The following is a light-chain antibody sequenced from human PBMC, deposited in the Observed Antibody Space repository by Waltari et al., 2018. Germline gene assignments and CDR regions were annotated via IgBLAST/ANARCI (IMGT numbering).Light chain of an antibody. J-gene: IGLJ1*01. V-gene: IGLV2-8*01. Sequence: QSALTQPPSASGSPGQSVTLSCTGSSSDVGGYNYVSWYQQHPDRAPKLMIYEVSKRPSGTPDRFSGSKSGNTASLTVSGLQADDEADYFCSSYAGPNNFVFGTGTKVTVL. CDR2: EVS. CDR3: SSYAGPNNFV. CDR1: SSDVGGYNY.